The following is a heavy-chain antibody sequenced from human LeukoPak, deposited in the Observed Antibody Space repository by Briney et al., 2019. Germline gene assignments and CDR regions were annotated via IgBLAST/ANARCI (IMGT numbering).Heavy chain of an antibody. CDR1: GFSVGTKY. CDR3: ARVGDHYHWYFEL. D-gene: IGHD3-10*01. CDR2: LYSGADT. V-gene: IGHV3-53*01. Sequence: GGSLTLSCEASGFSVGTKYMNWVRQAPGKGLEWLSILYSGADTYYADSVKGRFTISRDSSKNTLFLHMNGLRTDDTAIYYCARVGDHYHWYFELWGRGTRVSVSS. J-gene: IGHJ2*01.